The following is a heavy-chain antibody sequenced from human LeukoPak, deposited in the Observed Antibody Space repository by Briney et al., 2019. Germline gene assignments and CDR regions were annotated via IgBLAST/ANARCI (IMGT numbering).Heavy chain of an antibody. D-gene: IGHD2-8*01. CDR3: AKDTSIGKYCTSGVCSPFDY. CDR2: ISDSGDYT. Sequence: QPGGSLRLSCAGSGFTFSSYAMSWVRQAPGKGLEWVSAISDSGDYTYYADSVKGRFTISRGNSKNTLYLHVNSLRAEDTAVYYCAKDTSIGKYCTSGVCSPFDYWGQGTLVTVSS. V-gene: IGHV3-23*01. J-gene: IGHJ4*02. CDR1: GFTFSSYA.